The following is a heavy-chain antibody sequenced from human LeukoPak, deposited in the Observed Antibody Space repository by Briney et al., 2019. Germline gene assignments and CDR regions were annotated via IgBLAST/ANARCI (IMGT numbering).Heavy chain of an antibody. CDR2: IKPDGSEK. D-gene: IGHD2-21*01. J-gene: IGHJ6*03. CDR3: ARIANADGGMDV. Sequence: PGGSLRLSCAASVFTFSSYNMNWVRQAPGKGLEWVSNIKPDGSEKKYGDSVKGRFTISRDNAKNSVYLQMSRLRDEETAVYYCARIANADGGMDVWGKGTAVTVSS. V-gene: IGHV3-7*01. CDR1: VFTFSSYN.